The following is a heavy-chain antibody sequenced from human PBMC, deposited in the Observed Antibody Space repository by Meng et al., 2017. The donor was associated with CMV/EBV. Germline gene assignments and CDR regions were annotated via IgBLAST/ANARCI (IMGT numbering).Heavy chain of an antibody. CDR1: GGSISSSRYY. Sequence: SETLSLTCTVSGGSISSSRYYWGWIRQPPGKGLEWIGRIYYSGSTYYNSSLKSRVTISVGTSKNQFSLKLSSVTATDTALHYSAEQGEGGYDFWSGRRGFDYWGQGTLVTVSS. D-gene: IGHD3-3*01. CDR3: AEQGEGGYDFWSGRRGFDY. V-gene: IGHV4-39*01. CDR2: IYYSGST. J-gene: IGHJ4*02.